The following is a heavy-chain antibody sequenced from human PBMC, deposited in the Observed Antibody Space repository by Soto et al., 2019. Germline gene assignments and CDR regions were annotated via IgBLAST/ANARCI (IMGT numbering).Heavy chain of an antibody. V-gene: IGHV3-53*01. CDR2: IYTGGST. CDR1: GFIVSSKY. J-gene: IGHJ6*02. Sequence: GGSLRLSCAVSGFIVSSKYMTWVRQAPGKGLEWVSVIYTGGSTHYADSARGRFTISRDSSKNTLYLQMNSLRAEDAAVYYCTTYTGYGMDVWGQGTTVTVSS. CDR3: TTYTGYGMDV. D-gene: IGHD3-16*01.